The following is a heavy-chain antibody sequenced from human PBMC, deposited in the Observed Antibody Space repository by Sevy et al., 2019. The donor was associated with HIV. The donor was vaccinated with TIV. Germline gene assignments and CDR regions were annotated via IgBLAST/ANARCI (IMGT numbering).Heavy chain of an antibody. CDR1: GGAMNLYF. Sequence: SETLSLTCTVSGGAMNLYFWSWIRQPPGKGLEWIGYISSSGSTNYNASLKSRVTISLSTSGNQLYLNLRSMTAADTAVYYCARESIGSTGDFDFWGQGTLVTVSS. CDR3: ARESIGSTGDFDF. CDR2: ISSSGST. J-gene: IGHJ4*02. D-gene: IGHD1-1*01. V-gene: IGHV4-4*08.